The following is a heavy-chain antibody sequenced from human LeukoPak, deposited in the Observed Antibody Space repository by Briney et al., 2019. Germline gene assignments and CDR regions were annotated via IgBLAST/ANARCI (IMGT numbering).Heavy chain of an antibody. CDR3: AKDYIYGGWGNAFDI. CDR2: LRYDGSNK. J-gene: IGHJ3*02. D-gene: IGHD5-18*01. Sequence: GGSLRLSCAASGFTFSSYGMHWVRQAPGKGLEWVAFLRYDGSNKFYTDSVKGRFTISRDKSKNTLYLQMNSLRAEDAAVYYCAKDYIYGGWGNAFDIWGQGTMVTVSS. CDR1: GFTFSSYG. V-gene: IGHV3-30*02.